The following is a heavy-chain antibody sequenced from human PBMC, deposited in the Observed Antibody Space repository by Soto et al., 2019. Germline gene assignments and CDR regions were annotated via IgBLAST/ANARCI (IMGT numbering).Heavy chain of an antibody. CDR1: GYTFTNYA. J-gene: IGHJ4*02. Sequence: QVQLVQSGVEVKKPGASVKVSCKASGYTFTNYALSWVRQAPGRGLEWMGWVNTYNGNPNYAQIFQGRITTTTDTSTGTAYMELTSLKSDDSAVYYWARHSQYSTSWQRFDSWGQGNLVTVSS. CDR2: VNTYNGNP. CDR3: ARHSQYSTSWQRFDS. V-gene: IGHV1-18*01. D-gene: IGHD6-13*01.